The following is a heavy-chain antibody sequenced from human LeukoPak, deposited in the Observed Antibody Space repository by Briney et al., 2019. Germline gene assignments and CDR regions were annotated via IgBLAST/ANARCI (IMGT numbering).Heavy chain of an antibody. Sequence: GGSLRLSCAASGFTFSSYEMNWVRQAPGKGLEWVSYISSSGSTIYYADSVKGRFTISRDNAKNSLYLQMNSLRAEDTAVYYCARVPPYYDSSGTPFDYWGQGTLVTVSS. D-gene: IGHD3-22*01. J-gene: IGHJ4*02. CDR1: GFTFSSYE. CDR2: ISSSGSTI. V-gene: IGHV3-48*03. CDR3: ARVPPYYDSSGTPFDY.